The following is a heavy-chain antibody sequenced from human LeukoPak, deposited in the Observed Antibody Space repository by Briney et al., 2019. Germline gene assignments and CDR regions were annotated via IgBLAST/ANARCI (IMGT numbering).Heavy chain of an antibody. CDR2: ISYDGSNK. D-gene: IGHD6-6*01. Sequence: GGSLRLSCAASGFTFSSYGMHWVRQAPGKGLEWVAVISYDGSNKYYADSVKGRFTISRDNAKNSLYLQMNSLRAEDTAVYYCARDRPFSIASPDYWGQGTLVTVSS. J-gene: IGHJ4*02. CDR1: GFTFSSYG. CDR3: ARDRPFSIASPDY. V-gene: IGHV3-30*03.